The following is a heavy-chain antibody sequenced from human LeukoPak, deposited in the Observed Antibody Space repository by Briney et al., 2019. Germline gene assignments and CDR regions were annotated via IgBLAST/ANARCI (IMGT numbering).Heavy chain of an antibody. CDR1: GFTFSDYY. V-gene: IGHV3-11*04. CDR2: ISSSGSTI. Sequence: GGSLRLSCAASGFTFSDYYMSWIRQAPGKGLEWVSYISSSGSTIYYADSVKGRFTISRDNAKNSLYLQMNSLRAEDTAVHYCARLAETGYAFDIWGQGTMVTVSS. D-gene: IGHD1-14*01. J-gene: IGHJ3*02. CDR3: ARLAETGYAFDI.